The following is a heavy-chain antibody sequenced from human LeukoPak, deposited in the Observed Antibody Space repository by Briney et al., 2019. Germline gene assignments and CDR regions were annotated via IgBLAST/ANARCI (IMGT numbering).Heavy chain of an antibody. CDR2: ISGSGGST. J-gene: IGHJ3*02. V-gene: IGHV3-23*01. CDR3: AKGYYYDSSGHYRREQPNDAFDI. CDR1: GFTFSSYA. D-gene: IGHD3-22*01. Sequence: GGSLRLSCAASGFTFSSYAMSWVRQAPGKGLEWVSAISGSGGSTYYADSVKGRFHISRDNPKNTLYLQMNSLRAEDTAVYYCAKGYYYDSSGHYRREQPNDAFDIWGQGTMVTVSS.